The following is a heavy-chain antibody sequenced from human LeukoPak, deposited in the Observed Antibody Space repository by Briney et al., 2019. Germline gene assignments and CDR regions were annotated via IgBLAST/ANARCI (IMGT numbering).Heavy chain of an antibody. CDR2: IIPIFGTA. V-gene: IGHV1-69*13. D-gene: IGHD3-16*02. CDR1: GGTFSSYA. CDR3: ARDGYDYVWGSYPFDY. Sequence: GASVEVSCKASGGTFSSYAIGWVRQAPGQGLEWMGGIIPIFGTANYAQKFQGRVTITADESTSTAYMELSSPRSEDTAVYYCARDGYDYVWGSYPFDYWGQGTLVTVSS. J-gene: IGHJ4*02.